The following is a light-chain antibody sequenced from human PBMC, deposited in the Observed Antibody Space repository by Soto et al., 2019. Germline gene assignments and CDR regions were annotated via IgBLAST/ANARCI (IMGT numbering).Light chain of an antibody. V-gene: IGKV1-9*01. Sequence: DIQLTQSPSFLSASVGDRVTITCRASQGISSYLAWYQQKPEKAPKLLIYAASTLQSGVPSRFRGSGSGTEFTLTISSLQPGDFATYYGQQRNSYPITFGQGTRLEI. CDR3: QQRNSYPIT. CDR2: AAS. CDR1: QGISSY. J-gene: IGKJ5*01.